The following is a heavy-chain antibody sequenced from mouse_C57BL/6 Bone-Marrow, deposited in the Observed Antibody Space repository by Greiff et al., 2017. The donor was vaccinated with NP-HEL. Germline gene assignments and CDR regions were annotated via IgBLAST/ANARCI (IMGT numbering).Heavy chain of an antibody. CDR3: ARDRLDAMDY. J-gene: IGHJ4*01. Sequence: QVQLQQSGAELARPGASVKLSCKASGYTFTSYGISWVKQRTGQGLEWIGEIYPRSGNTYYNEKFKGKATLTADTSSSTAYMELRSLTSEDAAVYFCARDRLDAMDYWGQGTSVTVSS. D-gene: IGHD2-14*01. CDR1: GYTFTSYG. V-gene: IGHV1-81*01. CDR2: IYPRSGNT.